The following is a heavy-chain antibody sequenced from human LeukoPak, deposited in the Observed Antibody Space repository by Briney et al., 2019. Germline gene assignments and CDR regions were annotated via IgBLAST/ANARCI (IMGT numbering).Heavy chain of an antibody. CDR1: GFTLTSRA. CDR2: ISGSGSP. J-gene: IGHJ3*02. CDR3: ANPLGAAAGTGLDDASDI. D-gene: IGHD6-13*01. V-gene: IGHV3-23*01. Sequence: GGSLRLSCAVSGFTLTSRAMSWVRQAPGKGLEWVSGISGSGSPFYADSVKGRFTISRDVSKSTLVLHMNSLGAEDTAVYYCANPLGAAAGTGLDDASDIGGQGAMVTVSS.